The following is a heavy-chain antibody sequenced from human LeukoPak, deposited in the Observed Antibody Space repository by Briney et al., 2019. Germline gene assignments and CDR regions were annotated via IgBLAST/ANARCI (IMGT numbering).Heavy chain of an antibody. CDR2: ITSSTSYT. J-gene: IGHJ6*02. V-gene: IGHV3-11*05. CDR3: ARGNSPTMVRGVLPHGMDV. Sequence: GGSLRLSCAASGFTFSDYDLYWIRQAPGKGPEWVSHITSSTSYTNYADSVKGRFTVSRDNAKNSLYLQMNSLRAEDTAVYYCARGNSPTMVRGVLPHGMDVWGQGTTVTVSS. CDR1: GFTFSDYD. D-gene: IGHD3-10*01.